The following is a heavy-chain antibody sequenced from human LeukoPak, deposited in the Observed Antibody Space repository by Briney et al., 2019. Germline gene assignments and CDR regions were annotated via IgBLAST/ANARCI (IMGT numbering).Heavy chain of an antibody. D-gene: IGHD3-9*01. V-gene: IGHV4-30-2*01. Sequence: PSETLSLTCTVSGGSISSGGYYWSWIRQPPGKGLEWIGYIYHSGSTYYNPSLKSRVTISVDRSKNQFSLKLSSVTAADTAVYYCARDYPDGGGGRYFDWLPVFWGQGTLVTVSS. J-gene: IGHJ4*02. CDR2: IYHSGST. CDR1: GGSISSGGYY. CDR3: ARDYPDGGGGRYFDWLPVF.